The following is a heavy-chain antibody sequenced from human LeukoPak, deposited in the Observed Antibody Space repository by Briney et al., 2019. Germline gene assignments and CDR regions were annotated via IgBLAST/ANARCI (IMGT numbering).Heavy chain of an antibody. D-gene: IGHD3-22*01. CDR3: ASSTYYYDSSGYYDRDYFDY. J-gene: IGHJ4*02. CDR2: IYSGGST. CDR1: GFTVSSNY. V-gene: IGHV3-53*01. Sequence: GGSLRLSCAASGFTVSSNYMSWVRQAPGKGLEWVSVIYSGGSTYYADSVKGRFTISRDNSKNTLYLQMNSLRAEHTAVYYCASSTYYYDSSGYYDRDYFDYWGQGTLVTVSS.